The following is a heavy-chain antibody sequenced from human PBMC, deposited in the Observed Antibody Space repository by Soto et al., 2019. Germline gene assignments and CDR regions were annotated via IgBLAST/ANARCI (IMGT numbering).Heavy chain of an antibody. CDR2: ISYDGSNK. Sequence: QVQLVASGGGVVQPGRSLRLSCAASGFTFSSYGMHWVRQAPGKGLEWVAVISYDGSNKYYADSVKGRFTISRDNSKNTLYLQMNSLRAEDTAVYYCAKGRIAAAGSSWFDPWGQGTLVTVSS. V-gene: IGHV3-30*18. J-gene: IGHJ5*02. CDR1: GFTFSSYG. CDR3: AKGRIAAAGSSWFDP. D-gene: IGHD6-13*01.